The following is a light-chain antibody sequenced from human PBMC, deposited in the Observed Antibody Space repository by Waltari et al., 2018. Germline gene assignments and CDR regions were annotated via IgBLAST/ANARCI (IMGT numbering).Light chain of an antibody. CDR3: QQSYSVPYT. CDR2: SAS. J-gene: IGKJ2*01. V-gene: IGKV1-39*01. Sequence: DIQMTQSPSSLSASVGDSVSITCRASQSISTYLSWYQQKPGEAPKLLIFSASSLQSGVPSRFTGTGSGTDFTLTISSLQPEDSATYYCQQSYSVPYTFGQGTKLEV. CDR1: QSISTY.